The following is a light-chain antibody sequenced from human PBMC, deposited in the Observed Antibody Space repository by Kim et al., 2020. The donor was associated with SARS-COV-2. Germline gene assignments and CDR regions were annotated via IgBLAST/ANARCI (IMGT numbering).Light chain of an antibody. CDR2: QDS. V-gene: IGLV3-1*01. CDR1: KLGDKY. J-gene: IGLJ1*01. CDR3: QAWDSSTEV. Sequence: SYELTKPPSVSVSPGQTASITCSGDKLGDKYACWYQQKPGQSPVLVIYQDSKRPSGIPERFSGSNSGNTATLTISGTQAMDEADYYCQAWDSSTEVFGTGTKFTV.